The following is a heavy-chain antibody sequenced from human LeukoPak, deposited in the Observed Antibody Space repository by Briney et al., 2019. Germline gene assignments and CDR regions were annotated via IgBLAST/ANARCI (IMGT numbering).Heavy chain of an antibody. CDR1: GFTFSSYW. D-gene: IGHD5-12*01. CDR3: ARDQLAYSGYDTLFDY. J-gene: IGHJ4*02. V-gene: IGHV3-7*01. Sequence: PGGSLRLSCAASGFTFSSYWLSWVRQAPGKGLEWVANIKQDGNEKYYVDSVKGRFTISRDNAKNSLYLQLNSLRPDDTAVCYCARDQLAYSGYDTLFDYWGQGTLVTVSS. CDR2: IKQDGNEK.